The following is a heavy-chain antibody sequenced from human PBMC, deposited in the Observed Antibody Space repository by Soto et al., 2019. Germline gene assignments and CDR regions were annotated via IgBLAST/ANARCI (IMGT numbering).Heavy chain of an antibody. CDR3: ARDRVAGIWGDALDI. Sequence: QVQLVQSGTEVKKPGASVNVYCKTSGYTFTNHGINWVRQAPGQGLEWMGWINPYNANTNYAQKLQGRVTMTTDISTTTAYMDLRSLTSDDTAVYYCARDRVAGIWGDALDIWGQGTVVTVSS. CDR2: INPYNANT. J-gene: IGHJ3*02. CDR1: GYTFTNHG. D-gene: IGHD3-16*01. V-gene: IGHV1-18*04.